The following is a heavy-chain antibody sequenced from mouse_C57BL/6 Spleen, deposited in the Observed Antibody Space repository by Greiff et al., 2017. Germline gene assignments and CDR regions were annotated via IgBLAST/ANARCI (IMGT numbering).Heavy chain of an antibody. CDR3: SSDGNYPAWFAY. V-gene: IGHV1-82*01. J-gene: IGHJ3*01. D-gene: IGHD2-1*01. CDR1: GYAFSSSW. CDR2: TYPGDGDT. Sequence: VQLQQSGPELVKPGASVKISCKASGYAFSSSWMNWVKQRPGKGLEWIGRTYPGDGDTNYNGKFKGKATLTADKSSSTAYMQRSSLTSEDSAVYFCSSDGNYPAWFAYWGQGTLVTVSA.